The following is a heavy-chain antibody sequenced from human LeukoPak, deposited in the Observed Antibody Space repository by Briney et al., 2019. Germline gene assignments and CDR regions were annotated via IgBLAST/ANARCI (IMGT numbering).Heavy chain of an antibody. Sequence: PGGSLRLSCAASGFSFDDNAMYWVRQAPGKGLEWVSLISGDGATTYYADSVKGRFNISRDNSKSSLYLQMNSLRSEDTALYYCGKEKPRGGFQHWGQGTLVTVSS. CDR2: ISGDGATT. D-gene: IGHD1-14*01. V-gene: IGHV3-43*02. CDR1: GFSFDDNA. CDR3: GKEKPRGGFQH. J-gene: IGHJ1*01.